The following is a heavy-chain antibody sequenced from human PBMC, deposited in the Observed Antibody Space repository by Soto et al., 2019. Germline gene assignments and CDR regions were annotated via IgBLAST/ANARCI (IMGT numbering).Heavy chain of an antibody. J-gene: IGHJ6*02. V-gene: IGHV3-30*18. D-gene: IGHD1-26*01. CDR1: DSAFSSYG. CDR3: AKSPLGYYYGMDV. Sequence: GGSLRLSCPDSDSAFSSYGMHGGRQAPGKGLEWVAVISNDGSDKYYADSVKGRFTISRDNSKNTLYLQMNSLRAEDTAVYYCAKSPLGYYYGMDVWGQGTTVTVSS. CDR2: ISNDGSDK.